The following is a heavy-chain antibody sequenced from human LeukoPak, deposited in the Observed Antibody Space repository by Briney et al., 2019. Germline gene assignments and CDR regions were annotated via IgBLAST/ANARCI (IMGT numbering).Heavy chain of an antibody. CDR3: ARTLRGGDALDY. CDR1: GFTFSNYW. J-gene: IGHJ4*02. CDR2: IKEDGSEK. Sequence: LAGGSLTLFCAASGFTFSNYWLHWSRQAPEKGLEWVANIKEDGSEKYYVDSVKGRFTISRANSKNSLFLQMNSLRAEDTAVYYCARTLRGGDALDYWGQGTLVTVSS. V-gene: IGHV3-7*03. D-gene: IGHD2-15*01.